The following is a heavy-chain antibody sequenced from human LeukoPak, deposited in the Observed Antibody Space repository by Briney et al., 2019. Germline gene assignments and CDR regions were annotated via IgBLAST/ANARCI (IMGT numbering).Heavy chain of an antibody. J-gene: IGHJ4*02. CDR3: ARDREYYDSSSYDDRTFDY. Sequence: ASVKVSCKASGYTFTGYYMHWVRQAPGQGLEWMGWINPNSGGTNYAQKFQGRVTMTRDTSISTAYMELSRLRSDDTAVYYCARDREYYDSSSYDDRTFDYWGQGTLVTVSS. V-gene: IGHV1-2*02. CDR1: GYTFTGYY. D-gene: IGHD3-22*01. CDR2: INPNSGGT.